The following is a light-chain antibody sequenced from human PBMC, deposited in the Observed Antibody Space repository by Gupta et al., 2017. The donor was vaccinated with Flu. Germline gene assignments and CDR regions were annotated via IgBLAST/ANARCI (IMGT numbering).Light chain of an antibody. Sequence: QVTQSPSSVSASVGDRHTIICRACQNSYDILLNWYQMKPGRGPKVLIYTTSSLESGVPSRFSGSGSGTDFTLTISSLQPEDFATYFRQQYRSYPYSFGQGTKLEI. J-gene: IGKJ2*03. CDR3: QQYRSYPYS. CDR2: TTS. CDR1: QNSYDIL. V-gene: IGKV1-39*01.